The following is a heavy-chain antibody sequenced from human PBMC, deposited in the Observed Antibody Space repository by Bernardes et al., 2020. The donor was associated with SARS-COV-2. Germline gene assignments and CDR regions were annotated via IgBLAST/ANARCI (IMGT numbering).Heavy chain of an antibody. Sequence: GGSLRLWCEASGFTFSSDALHWVRQAPGKGLEYVSTISSAGVSTYYGNSVKGRFTISRDNSKNTLFLDMGSLRHDDTAVYYCARAVPGSLAFDVWGQGTMVTVSS. D-gene: IGHD6-19*01. CDR3: ARAVPGSLAFDV. CDR2: ISSAGVST. CDR1: GFTFSSDA. V-gene: IGHV3-64*01. J-gene: IGHJ3*01.